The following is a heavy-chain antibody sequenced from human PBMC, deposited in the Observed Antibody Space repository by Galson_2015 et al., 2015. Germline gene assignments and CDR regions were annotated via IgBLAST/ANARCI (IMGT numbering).Heavy chain of an antibody. V-gene: IGHV3-23*01. CDR1: GFTFSNAW. J-gene: IGHJ6*02. Sequence: SLRLSCAASGFTFSNAWMSWVRQAPGKGLEWVSAISGSGGSTYYADSVKGRFTISRDNSKNTLYLQMNSLRAEDTAVYYCAKDPWNYSSSWYGYGMDVWGQGTTVTVSS. D-gene: IGHD6-13*01. CDR3: AKDPWNYSSSWYGYGMDV. CDR2: ISGSGGST.